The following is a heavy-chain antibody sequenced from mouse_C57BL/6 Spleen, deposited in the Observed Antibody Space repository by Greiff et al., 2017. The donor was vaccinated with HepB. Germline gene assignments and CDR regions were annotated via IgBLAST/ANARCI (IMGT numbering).Heavy chain of an antibody. Sequence: EVQGVESGPVLVKPGASVKMSCKASGYTFTDYYMNWVKQSHGKSLEWIGVINPYNGGTSYNQKFKGKATLTVDKSSSTAYMELNSLTSEDSAVYYCARSFHYGRGVDYWGQGTSVTVSS. CDR1: GYTFTDYY. CDR3: ARSFHYGRGVDY. D-gene: IGHD1-1*02. J-gene: IGHJ4*01. V-gene: IGHV1-19*01. CDR2: INPYNGGT.